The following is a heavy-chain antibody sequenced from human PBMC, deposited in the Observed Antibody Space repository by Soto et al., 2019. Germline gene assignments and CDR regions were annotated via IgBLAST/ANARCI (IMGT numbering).Heavy chain of an antibody. CDR1: GFIFSNYA. Sequence: EVQLLESGGSLVQPGGSLRLPCAPSGFIFSNYAMSWVRQARGKGLEWVSAISGSGADTYYTESVKGRFTISRDNFKNTLYLQMNSLRAEDTAVYYCAKDTGRGGGSVFDYWGQGTLVTVSS. CDR3: AKDTGRGGGSVFDY. CDR2: ISGSGADT. J-gene: IGHJ4*02. D-gene: IGHD2-15*01. V-gene: IGHV3-23*01.